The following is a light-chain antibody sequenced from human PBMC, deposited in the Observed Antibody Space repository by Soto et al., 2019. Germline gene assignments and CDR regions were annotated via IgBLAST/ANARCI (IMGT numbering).Light chain of an antibody. CDR3: QQSYSTPIT. CDR2: AAS. CDR1: QSISSS. J-gene: IGKJ5*01. Sequence: DIQMTQSPSSLSASVGDRVTITCRASQSISSSLNWFHQKPGKAPKLLIYAASSLQTGVPSRFSGSGSGTDFTLTISSLQPEDFATYYCQQSYSTPITFGQETRLEIK. V-gene: IGKV1-39*01.